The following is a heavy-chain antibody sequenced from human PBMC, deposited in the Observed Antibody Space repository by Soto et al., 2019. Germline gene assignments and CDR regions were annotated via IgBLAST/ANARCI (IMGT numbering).Heavy chain of an antibody. Sequence: QVQLQESGPGLVKPSQTLSLTCTVSGGSISSGGYYWTWIRQHPGKGLEWIGYIYYSGSTYYNPSLKIRVTISVDTSKNHFSLRLSSVTAADTAVYYCARDYVVVTALEYYYYYGMDVWGQGTTVTVSS. J-gene: IGHJ6*02. CDR3: ARDYVVVTALEYYYYYGMDV. D-gene: IGHD2-21*02. V-gene: IGHV4-31*03. CDR1: GGSISSGGYY. CDR2: IYYSGST.